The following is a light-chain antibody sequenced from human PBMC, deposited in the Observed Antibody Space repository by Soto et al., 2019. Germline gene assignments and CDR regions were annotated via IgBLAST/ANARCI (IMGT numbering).Light chain of an antibody. CDR1: SSDVGTYDL. V-gene: IGLV2-23*02. J-gene: IGLJ1*01. CDR2: EVS. CDR3: CSYAVSSTYV. Sequence: QSVLTQPASVSGSPGQSITISCTGNSSDVGTYDLVSWYQQHPGKAPKLMIYEVSKRPSGVSNRFSGSKSGNTASLTISGLQAEDEADYHCCSYAVSSTYVFGTGTKVTVL.